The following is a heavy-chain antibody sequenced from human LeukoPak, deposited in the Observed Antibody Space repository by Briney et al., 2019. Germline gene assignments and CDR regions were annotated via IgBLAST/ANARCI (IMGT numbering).Heavy chain of an antibody. CDR1: GGSIRSYY. CDR3: ARAESTYYYDSSGSSINYYYYYMDV. D-gene: IGHD3-22*01. Sequence: PSETLSLTCTVSGGSIRSYYWSWIRQPPGKVLEWIGYMYYSGSTNYNPSLKSRVTISGDTSKNQFSLKLSSVTAADTAVYYCARAESTYYYDSSGSSINYYYYYMDVWGKGTTVTISS. V-gene: IGHV4-59*08. J-gene: IGHJ6*03. CDR2: MYYSGST.